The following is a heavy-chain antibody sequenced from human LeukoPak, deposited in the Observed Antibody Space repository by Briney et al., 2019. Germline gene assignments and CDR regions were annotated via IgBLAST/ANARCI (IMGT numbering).Heavy chain of an antibody. V-gene: IGHV1-46*01. CDR2: INPSGGST. D-gene: IGHD3-9*01. CDR1: GYTFTSYY. CDR3: ARDHPSGPNYDILTGYYGSGY. Sequence: GASVKVSCKASGYTFTSYYMHWVRQAPGQGLEWMGIINPSGGSTSYAQKFQGRVTMTRDTSTSTVYMELSSLRSEDTAVYYCARDHPSGPNYDILTGYYGSGYWGQGTLVTVSS. J-gene: IGHJ4*02.